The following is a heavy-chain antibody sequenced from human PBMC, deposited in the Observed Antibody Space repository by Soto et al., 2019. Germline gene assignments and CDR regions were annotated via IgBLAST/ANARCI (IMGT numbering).Heavy chain of an antibody. Sequence: KTGGSLRLSCAASGFNFNSYTINWVRQAPGKRLEWLSSISSSGYIFSTDSVRGRFTISRDNAKNSVYLQINSLRAEDTAVYFCARDGSGGSCYPGMDVWGQGTTVTVSS. CDR3: ARDGSGGSCYPGMDV. V-gene: IGHV3-21*01. D-gene: IGHD2-15*01. CDR1: GFNFNSYT. CDR2: ISSSGYI. J-gene: IGHJ6*02.